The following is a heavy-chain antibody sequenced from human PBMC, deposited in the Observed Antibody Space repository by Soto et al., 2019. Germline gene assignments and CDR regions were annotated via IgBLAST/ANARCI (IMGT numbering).Heavy chain of an antibody. CDR2: ISGSGGST. CDR1: GFTFSSYA. J-gene: IGHJ6*02. D-gene: IGHD3-3*01. Sequence: EVQLLESGGGLVQPGGSLRLSCAASGFTFSSYAMSWVRQAPGKGLEWVSAISGSGGSTYYADSVRGRFTISRDNSKNTLYLHMNSLRAEDTAVYYCASADPGPITIFGLARDVWGQGTTVTVSS. CDR3: ASADPGPITIFGLARDV. V-gene: IGHV3-23*01.